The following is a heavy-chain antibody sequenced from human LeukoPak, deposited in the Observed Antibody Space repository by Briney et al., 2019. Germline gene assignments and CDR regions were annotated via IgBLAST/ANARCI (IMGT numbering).Heavy chain of an antibody. J-gene: IGHJ4*02. Sequence: GGTLRLSCAASGFTFSSYSRNWVRQAPGKGLEWVSSIYSSSSYIYNADSVKGLFTISRVNAKNSLYLQMNSLRAEDTAVYYCARDPGDYYDSSGYYVYFDYWGQGTLVTVSS. CDR3: ARDPGDYYDSSGYYVYFDY. CDR2: IYSSSSYI. D-gene: IGHD3-22*01. V-gene: IGHV3-21*01. CDR1: GFTFSSYS.